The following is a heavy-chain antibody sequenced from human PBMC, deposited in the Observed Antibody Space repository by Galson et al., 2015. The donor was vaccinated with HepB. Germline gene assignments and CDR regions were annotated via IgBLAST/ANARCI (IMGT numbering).Heavy chain of an antibody. J-gene: IGHJ6*03. CDR1: GFTFSSYW. Sequence: SLRLSCAASGFTFSSYWMSWVRRAPGKGLEWVASIKQDGSEKYYVDSVKGRFTISRDNAKSSLFLQMNSLRVEDTVVYYCARWAGIMVAPTSYYYMDVWGKGTTVTVSS. D-gene: IGHD2-8*01. CDR2: IKQDGSEK. CDR3: ARWAGIMVAPTSYYYMDV. V-gene: IGHV3-7*01.